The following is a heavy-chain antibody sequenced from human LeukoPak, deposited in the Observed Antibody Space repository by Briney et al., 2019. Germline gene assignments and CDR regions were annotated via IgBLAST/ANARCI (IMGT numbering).Heavy chain of an antibody. J-gene: IGHJ4*02. CDR2: ISGSGSST. Sequence: GGSLRLSCAASGFTFSSYWMSWVRQAPGKGLEWVSAISGSGSSTYYADSVKGRFTISRDNSKNTLYLQMNSLRAEDTAVYYCAKRLPSSGWPYYFDYWGQGTLVTVSS. CDR3: AKRLPSSGWPYYFDY. V-gene: IGHV3-23*01. CDR1: GFTFSSYW. D-gene: IGHD6-19*01.